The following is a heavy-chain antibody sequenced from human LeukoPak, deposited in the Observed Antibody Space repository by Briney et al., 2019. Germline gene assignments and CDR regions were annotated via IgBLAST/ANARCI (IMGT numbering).Heavy chain of an antibody. CDR1: GYTFTGYY. CDR2: INPNSGGT. CDR3: AREVLLGYCSGGSCTGGHFDY. D-gene: IGHD2-15*01. J-gene: IGHJ4*02. Sequence: VSVKVSCKASGYTFTGYYMHWVRQAPGQGLEWMGWINPNSGGTNYAQKFQGWVTMTRDTSISTAYMELGRLRSDDTAVYYCAREVLLGYCSGGSCTGGHFDYWGQGTLVTVSS. V-gene: IGHV1-2*04.